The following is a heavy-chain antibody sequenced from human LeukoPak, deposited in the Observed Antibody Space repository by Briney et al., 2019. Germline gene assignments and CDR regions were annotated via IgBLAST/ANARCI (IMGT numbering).Heavy chain of an antibody. CDR2: VTGSGFST. V-gene: IGHV3-23*01. CDR3: AKDLPAAGSSSSGYYYYAMDV. J-gene: IGHJ6*02. Sequence: GGSLRLSCGASAFTFTNYAVIWVRQAPGGGLEWVANVTGSGFSTYYSVSVEGRFTVYRHNPKNTVYLQMNSLSVEDTAGYYCAKDLPAAGSSSSGYYYYAMDVWGQGTTVTVSS. CDR1: AFTFTNYA.